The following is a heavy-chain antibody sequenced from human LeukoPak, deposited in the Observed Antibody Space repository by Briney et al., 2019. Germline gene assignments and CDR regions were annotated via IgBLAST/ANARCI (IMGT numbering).Heavy chain of an antibody. CDR3: EKDSHLDV. CDR2: IHSSGNS. J-gene: IGHJ6*02. D-gene: IGHD2-15*01. CDR1: GGSISSSSYY. Sequence: SETLSLTCTVSGGSISSSSYYWGWIRQPPGKGLEWIGNIHSSGNSFCNPSLKSRVTISVDTSKNQFSLKLSSVTAADTAVYYCEKDSHLDVWGHGTTVTVSS. V-gene: IGHV4-39*01.